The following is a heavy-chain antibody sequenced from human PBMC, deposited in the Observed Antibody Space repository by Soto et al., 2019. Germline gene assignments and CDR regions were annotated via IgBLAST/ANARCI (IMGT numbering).Heavy chain of an antibody. CDR1: GGSFSGYY. CDR3: ATDKITGLFDY. V-gene: IGHV4-34*01. J-gene: IGHJ4*02. Sequence: QVQLQQWGAGLLKPSETLSLTCAVYGGSFSGYYWTWVRQPPGTGLEWMGEINHRGRTNYNPSLKRRVTISVDTSQNPFSLKLTSVTAAGTAVYYCATDKITGLFDYWGQGTLVTVSS. D-gene: IGHD1-20*01. CDR2: INHRGRT.